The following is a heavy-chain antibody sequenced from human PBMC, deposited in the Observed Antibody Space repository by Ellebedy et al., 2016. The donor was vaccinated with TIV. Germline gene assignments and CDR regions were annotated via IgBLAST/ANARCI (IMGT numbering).Heavy chain of an antibody. V-gene: IGHV1-69*13. D-gene: IGHD3-10*01. CDR1: GGTFSSYA. Sequence: AASVKASCKASGGTFSSYAISWVRQAPGHGLEWMGGIIPIFGTANYAQKFQGRVTITADESTSTAYMELSSLRSEDTAAYYCARGPHPGLAGRWFGGHYWGQGTLVTVSS. CDR2: IIPIFGTA. J-gene: IGHJ4*02. CDR3: ARGPHPGLAGRWFGGHY.